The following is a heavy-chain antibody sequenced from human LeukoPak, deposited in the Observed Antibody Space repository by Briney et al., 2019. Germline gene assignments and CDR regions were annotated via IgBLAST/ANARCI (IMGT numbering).Heavy chain of an antibody. Sequence: GGSLRLSCAASGFTFSSYAMSWVRQAPGKGLEWVSAISGSGGSTYYADSVKGRFTISRDNSKNTLYLQMNSLRAEDTAVYYCAKVKEGSGSYYTRYFIFDYWGQGTLVTVSS. D-gene: IGHD3-10*01. CDR3: AKVKEGSGSYYTRYFIFDY. J-gene: IGHJ4*02. CDR1: GFTFSSYA. CDR2: ISGSGGST. V-gene: IGHV3-23*01.